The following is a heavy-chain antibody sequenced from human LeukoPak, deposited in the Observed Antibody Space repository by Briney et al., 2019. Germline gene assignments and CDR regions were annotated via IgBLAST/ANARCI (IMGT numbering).Heavy chain of an antibody. CDR1: GGSISSSSYY. D-gene: IGHD3-10*01. CDR2: IYYSGST. Sequence: SETLSLTCTVSGGSISSSSYYWGWIRQPPGKGLEWIGSIYYSGSTYYNPSLKSRVTISVDTSKNQFSLKLSSVTAADTAVYYCARVDYYGSGTYNWYYMDVWGKGTTATISS. V-gene: IGHV4-39*07. J-gene: IGHJ6*03. CDR3: ARVDYYGSGTYNWYYMDV.